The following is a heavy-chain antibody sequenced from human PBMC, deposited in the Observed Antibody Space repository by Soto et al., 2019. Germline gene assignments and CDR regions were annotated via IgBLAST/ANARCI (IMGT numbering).Heavy chain of an antibody. CDR1: GYTFTSYG. J-gene: IGHJ4*02. Sequence: ASVKVSCKASGYTFTSYGISWVRQAPGQGLEWMGWISAYNGNTNYAQKLQGRVTMTTDTSTSTAYMELRSLRSDDTAVYYCARDFRHYDFWSGYYGKDMRYFDYWGQGTLVTVSS. D-gene: IGHD3-3*01. V-gene: IGHV1-18*01. CDR3: ARDFRHYDFWSGYYGKDMRYFDY. CDR2: ISAYNGNT.